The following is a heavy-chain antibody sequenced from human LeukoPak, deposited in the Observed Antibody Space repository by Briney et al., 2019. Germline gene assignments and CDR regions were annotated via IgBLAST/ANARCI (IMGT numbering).Heavy chain of an antibody. D-gene: IGHD3-9*01. CDR2: IYYSGST. J-gene: IGHJ4*02. CDR1: GGSISSYY. Sequence: SETLSLTCTVSGGSISSYYWSWVRQPPGKGMEWIGYIYYSGSTNYNPSLKSRVTISVDTSKNQFSLKLSSVTAADTAVYYCARDANYDILTGYYRGGYYFDYWGQGTLVTVSS. V-gene: IGHV4-59*01. CDR3: ARDANYDILTGYYRGGYYFDY.